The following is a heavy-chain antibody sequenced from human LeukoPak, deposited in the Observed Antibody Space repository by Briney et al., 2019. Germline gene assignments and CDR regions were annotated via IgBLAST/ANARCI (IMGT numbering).Heavy chain of an antibody. CDR1: GFTFSSYS. CDR2: ISSSSSTI. V-gene: IGHV3-48*04. Sequence: GGSLRLSCAASGFTFSSYSMNWVRQAPGKGLEWVSYISSSSSTIYYADSVKGRFTISRDNAKNTLYLQMNSLRAEDTAVYYCANLARPLDYWGQGALVTVSS. D-gene: IGHD6-6*01. CDR3: ANLARPLDY. J-gene: IGHJ4*02.